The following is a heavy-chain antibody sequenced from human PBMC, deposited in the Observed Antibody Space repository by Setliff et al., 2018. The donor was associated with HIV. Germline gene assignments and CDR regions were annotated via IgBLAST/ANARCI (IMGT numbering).Heavy chain of an antibody. Sequence: SETLSLTCTVSGDSITNDDYYWGWIRQPPGKGLEWIAIIHYNGSTYYDPSLKSRVTIFVDTSKTQFYLKLRSVTASDTAVYYCARHTSKVDWFDPWGQGTLVTVSS. CDR2: IHYNGST. CDR3: ARHTSKVDWFDP. CDR1: GDSITNDDYY. J-gene: IGHJ5*02. V-gene: IGHV4-39*01.